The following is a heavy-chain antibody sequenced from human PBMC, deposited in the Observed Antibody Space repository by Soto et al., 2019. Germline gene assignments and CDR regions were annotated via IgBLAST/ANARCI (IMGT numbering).Heavy chain of an antibody. CDR1: GYSFTSYW. J-gene: IGHJ5*02. CDR2: IYPGDSDT. D-gene: IGHD3-10*01. Sequence: PGESLKISCKGSGYSFTSYWIGWVRQMPGKGLEWMGIIYPGDSDTRYSPSFQGQVTISADKSISTAYLQWSSLKASDTAMYYCARGARLLWFGEVKWFDPWGQGTLVTVSS. CDR3: ARGARLLWFGEVKWFDP. V-gene: IGHV5-51*01.